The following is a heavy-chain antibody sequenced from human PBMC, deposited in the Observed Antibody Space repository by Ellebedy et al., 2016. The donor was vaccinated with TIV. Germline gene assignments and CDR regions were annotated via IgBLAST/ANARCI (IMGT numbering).Heavy chain of an antibody. D-gene: IGHD5-18*01. CDR3: ARAIRNTAMSHYYFDY. J-gene: IGHJ4*02. Sequence: MPSETLSLTCAVYGASFSGYYWSWIRQSPGKGLEWIGEINHSGTTNYNPSLKSRVTMSVDTSKSQFSLRLTSVTAADTAVYYCARAIRNTAMSHYYFDYWGQGTLVTVSS. V-gene: IGHV4-34*01. CDR1: GASFSGYY. CDR2: INHSGTT.